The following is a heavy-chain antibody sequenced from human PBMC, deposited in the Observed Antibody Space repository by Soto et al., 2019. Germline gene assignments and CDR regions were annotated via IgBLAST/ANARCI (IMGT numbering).Heavy chain of an antibody. J-gene: IGHJ4*02. V-gene: IGHV4-39*01. CDR2: IYYSGST. CDR1: GGSISSSSYY. D-gene: IGHD3-16*02. Sequence: QLQLQESGPGLVKPSETLSLTCTVSGGSISSSSYYWGWIRQPPGKGLEWIGSIYYSGSTYYNPSLKSRVTISVDTSKNQFSLKLSSVTAADTAVYYCARLRVGVWGSYRYGYYFDYCGQGTLVTVSS. CDR3: ARLRVGVWGSYRYGYYFDY.